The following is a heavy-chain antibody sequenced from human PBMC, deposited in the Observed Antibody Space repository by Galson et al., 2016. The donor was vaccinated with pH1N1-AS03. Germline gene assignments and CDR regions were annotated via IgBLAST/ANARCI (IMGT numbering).Heavy chain of an antibody. J-gene: IGHJ6*02. Sequence: LSLTCTVSGGSISRTSYYWGWIRQPPGKGLEWIGSIYYSGSTYYNPSLKSRVTISVDTSKNQFSLKLSSVTAADTAVYYCARRSAAVSGTGCVDVWGQGTTVTVSS. D-gene: IGHD6-19*01. V-gene: IGHV4-39*01. CDR2: IYYSGST. CDR1: GGSISRTSYY. CDR3: ARRSAAVSGTGCVDV.